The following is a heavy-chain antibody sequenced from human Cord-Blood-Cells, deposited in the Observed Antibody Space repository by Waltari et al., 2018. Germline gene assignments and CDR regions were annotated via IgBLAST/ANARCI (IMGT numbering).Heavy chain of an antibody. CDR1: GFTFTSSA. CDR2: IVVGSGNT. J-gene: IGHJ4*02. V-gene: IGHV1-58*01. CDR3: AADRIAAASGY. Sequence: QMQLVQSGPEVKKPGTSVKVSCKASGFTFTSSAVQWVRQARGQRLEWIGWIVVGSGNTNYAQKFQERVTITRDMSTSTAYMELSSLRSEDTAVYYCAADRIAAASGYWGQGTLVTVSS. D-gene: IGHD6-6*01.